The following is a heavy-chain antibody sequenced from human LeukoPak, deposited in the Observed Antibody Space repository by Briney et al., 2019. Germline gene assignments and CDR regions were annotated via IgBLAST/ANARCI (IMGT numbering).Heavy chain of an antibody. V-gene: IGHV3-23*01. CDR2: IGGRDVST. J-gene: IGHJ5*02. D-gene: IGHD6-13*01. Sequence: GGSLRLSCAASGFTFNNYAMTWVRQPPGKGLEWVSVIGGRDVSTFYADSVKDRFTISRDNSKNTVYLQMNSLRAEDTAVYYCAKVPPLSRCISAAACWFDPWGQGTLVTVSS. CDR3: AKVPPLSRCISAAACWFDP. CDR1: GFTFNNYA.